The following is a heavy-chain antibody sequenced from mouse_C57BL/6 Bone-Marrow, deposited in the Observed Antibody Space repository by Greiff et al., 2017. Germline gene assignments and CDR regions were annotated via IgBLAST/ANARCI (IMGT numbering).Heavy chain of an antibody. Sequence: DVKLQESGPGLVKPSQSLSLTCSVTGYSITSGYYWNWIRQFPGNKLEWMGYISYDGSNNYNPSLKNRISITRDTSKNQFFLKLNSVTTEDTATYYCARENMVTPFAYWGQGTLVTVSA. V-gene: IGHV3-6*01. CDR2: ISYDGSN. CDR1: GYSITSGYY. D-gene: IGHD2-2*01. CDR3: ARENMVTPFAY. J-gene: IGHJ3*01.